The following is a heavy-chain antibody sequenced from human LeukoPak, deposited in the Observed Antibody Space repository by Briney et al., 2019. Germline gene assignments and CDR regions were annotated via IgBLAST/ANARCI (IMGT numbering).Heavy chain of an antibody. CDR3: ARAGEYYGSGQGGFDY. CDR1: GGSISSSNW. Sequence: SGTLSLTCAVSGGSISSSNWWSWVRQPPGKGLEWIGEIYHSGSTNYNPSLKSRVTISVDKSKNQFSLKLTSVTAADTAMYYCARAGEYYGSGQGGFDYWGQGTLVTVSS. CDR2: IYHSGST. D-gene: IGHD3-10*01. J-gene: IGHJ4*02. V-gene: IGHV4-4*02.